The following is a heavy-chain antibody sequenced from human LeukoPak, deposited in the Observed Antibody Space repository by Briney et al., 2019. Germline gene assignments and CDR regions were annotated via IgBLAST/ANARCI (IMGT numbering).Heavy chain of an antibody. D-gene: IGHD6-19*01. CDR1: GGTFSSYA. V-gene: IGHV1-69*04. CDR2: IIPILGIA. J-gene: IGHJ4*02. Sequence: GSSVKASCKASGGTFSSYAISWVRQAPGQGLEWMGRIIPILGIANYAQKFQGRVTITADKSTSTAYMELSSLRSEDTAVYYCARVIAVVSDYWGQGTLVTVSS. CDR3: ARVIAVVSDY.